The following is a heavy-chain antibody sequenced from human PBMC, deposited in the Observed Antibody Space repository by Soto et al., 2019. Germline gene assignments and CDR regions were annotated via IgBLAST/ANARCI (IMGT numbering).Heavy chain of an antibody. D-gene: IGHD3-3*01. V-gene: IGHV4-4*02. Sequence: PXATLSLTCAVSGDRISRNNWWTWFRQAPGKGLEWIGEIYHTGTTTYNPSLETRVTMSVDKSKNQFSLRLTSVTAADTAVYYCARGGYDFWSAYSGYLSQSYGLDRWGQGTTVTVSS. J-gene: IGHJ6*02. CDR3: ARGGYDFWSAYSGYLSQSYGLDR. CDR2: IYHTGTT. CDR1: GDRISRNNW.